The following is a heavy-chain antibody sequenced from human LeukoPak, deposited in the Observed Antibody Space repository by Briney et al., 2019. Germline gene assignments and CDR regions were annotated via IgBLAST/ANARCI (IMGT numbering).Heavy chain of an antibody. CDR1: GYTFSSYE. Sequence: GGSLRLSCAASGYTFSSYEMNWVRQAPGKGLEWVSYISSSGSTIYYADSVKGRFTISRDNAKNSLYLQMNSLRAEDTAVYYCARDFMYNVNCAGCWGQERLVTVSS. CDR3: ARDFMYNVNCAGC. CDR2: ISSSGSTI. V-gene: IGHV3-48*03. J-gene: IGHJ4*02. D-gene: IGHD1-14*01.